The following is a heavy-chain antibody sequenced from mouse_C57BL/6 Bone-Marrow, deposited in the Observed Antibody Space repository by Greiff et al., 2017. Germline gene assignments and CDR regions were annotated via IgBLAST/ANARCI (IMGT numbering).Heavy chain of an antibody. V-gene: IGHV1-4*01. D-gene: IGHD2-4*01. CDR3: ARLGMITAYYFDY. CDR1: GYTFTSYT. CDR2: INPSSGYT. Sequence: VQVVESGAELARPGASVKMSCKASGYTFTSYTMHWVKQRPGQGLEWIGYINPSSGYTKYNQKFKDKATLTADKSSSTAYMQLSSLTSEDSAVYYCARLGMITAYYFDYWGQGTTLTVSS. J-gene: IGHJ2*01.